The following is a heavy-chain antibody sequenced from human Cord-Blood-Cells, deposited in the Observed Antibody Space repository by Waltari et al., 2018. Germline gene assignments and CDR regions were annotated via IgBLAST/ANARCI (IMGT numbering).Heavy chain of an antibody. CDR1: GGSISSYY. V-gene: IGHV4-4*07. Sequence: QVQLQESGPGLVKPSETLSLTCTVSGGSISSYYWSWIRQPAGKGLEWIGRIYTSGTTIYNPSLKSRGTTSVNTSKNQFSRKRSSVTAADTAVYYCSRMGIAAAGTGWFDPWGQGTLVTVSS. J-gene: IGHJ5*02. CDR2: IYTSGTT. D-gene: IGHD6-13*01. CDR3: SRMGIAAAGTGWFDP.